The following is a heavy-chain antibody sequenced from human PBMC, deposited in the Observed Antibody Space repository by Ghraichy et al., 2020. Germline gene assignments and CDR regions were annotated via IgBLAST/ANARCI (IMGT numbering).Heavy chain of an antibody. CDR1: GYSFIDYY. D-gene: IGHD2-2*01. J-gene: IGHJ5*02. CDR2: INPGSGGT. Sequence: ASVTVSCKASGYSFIDYYIQWVRQAPRQGLEWMGWINPGSGGTNYAQKFQGRVTMTRDTSISTVYMELSRLRSDDTAVYYCARGFPGVIVPGSLGWFDPWGQGTLVTVSS. CDR3: ARGFPGVIVPGSLGWFDP. V-gene: IGHV1-2*02.